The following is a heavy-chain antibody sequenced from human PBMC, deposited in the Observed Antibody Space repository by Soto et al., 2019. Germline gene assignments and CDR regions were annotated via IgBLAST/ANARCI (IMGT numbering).Heavy chain of an antibody. CDR3: ARAAYYYESSGYYPGDY. CDR2: INAGNGNT. CDR1: GYTFTSYS. V-gene: IGHV1-3*01. J-gene: IGHJ4*02. D-gene: IGHD3-22*01. Sequence: ASVKVSCKASGYTFTSYSMHWVRQAPGQRLEWMGWINAGNGNTKYSQKFQGRVTITRDTSASTAYMELSSLRSEDTAVYYCARAAYYYESSGYYPGDYWGQGTLVTVSS.